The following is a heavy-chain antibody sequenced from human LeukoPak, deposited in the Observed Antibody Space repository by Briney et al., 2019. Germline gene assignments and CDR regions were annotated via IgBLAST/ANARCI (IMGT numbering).Heavy chain of an antibody. D-gene: IGHD2-21*02. CDR2: ISYDGSIK. J-gene: IGHJ5*02. CDR1: EISFSNYG. Sequence: GGSLRLSCAASEISFSNYGMHWVRQAPGKGLGGVAVISYDGSIKYYADSVKGRFTISRDNSKNTLYLQMNSLRAEDTAVYYCAKDRITRSSHIVVVTAIRGWFDPWGQGTLVTVSS. CDR3: AKDRITRSSHIVVVTAIRGWFDP. V-gene: IGHV3-30*18.